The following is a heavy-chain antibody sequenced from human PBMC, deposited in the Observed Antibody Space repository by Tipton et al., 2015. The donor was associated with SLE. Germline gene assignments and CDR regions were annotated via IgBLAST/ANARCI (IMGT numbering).Heavy chain of an antibody. J-gene: IGHJ4*02. CDR1: GGSLSGYY. CDR2: INHSGST. Sequence: TLSLTCAVYGGSLSGYYFSWVRPPPGKGVGWVGEINHSGSTNYNPSLKSRVTISVDTSKNQFSLKLTSLTAADTAVYYCARGLYGDEPGYWGQGTLVTVSS. CDR3: ARGLYGDEPGY. V-gene: IGHV4-34*01. D-gene: IGHD4-17*01.